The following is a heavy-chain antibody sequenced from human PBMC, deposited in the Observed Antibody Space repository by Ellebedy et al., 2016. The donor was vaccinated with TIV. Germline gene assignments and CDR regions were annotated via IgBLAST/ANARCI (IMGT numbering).Heavy chain of an antibody. CDR3: TRDGSEWSRDY. D-gene: IGHD3-3*01. CDR1: GFIFSVTG. V-gene: IGHV3-21*06. J-gene: IGHJ4*02. Sequence: GESLKISXAASGFIFSVTGMTWIRQAPGKGLEWVVTIVSSGRETYYADPLKGRFTISRDNAMNLVYLQMNSLSVEDTAVYYCTRDGSEWSRDYWGQGTLVTVSS. CDR2: IVSSGRET.